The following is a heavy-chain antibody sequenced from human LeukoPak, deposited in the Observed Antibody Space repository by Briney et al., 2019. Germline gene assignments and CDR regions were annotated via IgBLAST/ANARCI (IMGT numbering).Heavy chain of an antibody. J-gene: IGHJ4*02. CDR2: ISAYKGDT. CDR3: AKDFLPVGTPSNYFDY. CDR1: GYTFINYG. Sequence: ASVNVSCKTSGYTFINYGIAWVRQAPGQGFEWMGWISAYKGDTIYAQKFQGRVTMTTDTSTTTAYMELRSLRSEDTAVYYCAKDFLPVGTPSNYFDYWGQGTLVTVSS. D-gene: IGHD4-23*01. V-gene: IGHV1-18*01.